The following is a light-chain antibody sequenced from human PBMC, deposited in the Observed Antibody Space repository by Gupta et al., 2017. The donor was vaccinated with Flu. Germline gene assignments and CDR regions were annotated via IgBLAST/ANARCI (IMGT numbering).Light chain of an antibody. CDR1: SGHSSYG. CDR2: LNSDGSH. V-gene: IGLV4-69*01. CDR3: QTWGTGTWV. J-gene: IGLJ3*02. Sequence: QLVLTQSPSASASLGASVKLTCTLSSGHSSYGIAWHQQQPEKGPRYLMKLNSDGSHNKGDGIPDRFSGSSSGAERYLTISSLQSEDEADYYCQTWGTGTWVFGGGTKLTVL.